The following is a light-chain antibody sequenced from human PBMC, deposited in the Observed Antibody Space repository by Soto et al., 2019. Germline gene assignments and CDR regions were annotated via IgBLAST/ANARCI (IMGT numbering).Light chain of an antibody. J-gene: IGLJ1*01. CDR1: SGHSSYA. V-gene: IGLV4-69*01. CDR3: QTWGTGIPYV. CDR2: LNSDGSH. Sequence: QLVLTQSPSASASLGASVKLTCTLSSGHSSYAIAWHQQQPEKGPRYLMKLNSDGSHSKGDGISDRFSGSSSGAERYLTISSLQSEDEADYYCQTWGTGIPYVFGTGTKLTVL.